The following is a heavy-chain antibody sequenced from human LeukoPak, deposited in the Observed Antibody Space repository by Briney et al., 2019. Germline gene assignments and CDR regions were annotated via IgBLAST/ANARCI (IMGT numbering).Heavy chain of an antibody. D-gene: IGHD3-10*01. CDR1: GGSFSGYY. J-gene: IGHJ6*03. Sequence: SETLSLTCAVYGGSFSGYYWSWIRQPPGKGLEWIGSIYYSGSTYYNPSLKSRVTISVDTSKNQFSLKLSSVTAADTAVYYCAKEIRGVSRYYYYYMDVWGKGTTVTVSS. CDR3: AKEIRGVSRYYYYYMDV. V-gene: IGHV4-34*01. CDR2: IYYSGST.